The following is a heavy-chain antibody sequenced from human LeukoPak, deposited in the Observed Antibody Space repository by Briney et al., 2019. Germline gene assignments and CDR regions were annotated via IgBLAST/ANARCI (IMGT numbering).Heavy chain of an antibody. V-gene: IGHV3-7*01. D-gene: IGHD1-26*01. CDR3: ARGELGR. J-gene: IGHJ4*02. CDR2: IKQDGSEK. Sequence: GGSLRLSCAASGFTFSNFWMSWVRQAPGKGLEWVANIKQDGSEKYYEDSVKGRFTISRDNAKNSLYLQMNSLRAEDTAVYYCARGELGRWGQGTLVTVSS. CDR1: GFTFSNFW.